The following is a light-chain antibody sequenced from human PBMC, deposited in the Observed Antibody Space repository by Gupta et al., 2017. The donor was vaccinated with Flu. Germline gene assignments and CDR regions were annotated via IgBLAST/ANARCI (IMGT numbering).Light chain of an antibody. J-gene: IGLJ1*01. CDR1: SSDVGTYNR. V-gene: IGLV2-18*02. CDR2: EVS. CDR3: SSCTSSSTYG. Sequence: QSALTQPPSVSGSPGQSVTISCTGTSSDVGTYNRVSWYQQPPGTAPKPMIYEVSNRPSGVPDRFSGSKSGNTASLTISGLQGEDEADYYCSSCTSSSTYGFGTGTKVTVL.